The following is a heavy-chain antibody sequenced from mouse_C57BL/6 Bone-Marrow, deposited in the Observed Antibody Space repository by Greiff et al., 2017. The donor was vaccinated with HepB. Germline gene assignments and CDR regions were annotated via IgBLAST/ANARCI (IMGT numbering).Heavy chain of an antibody. CDR2: LSDGGSYT. V-gene: IGHV5-4*01. J-gene: IGHJ1*03. CDR1: GFTFRSYA. Sequence: VKLVGSGGGLVKPGGSLKLSCAASGFTFRSYALSWVRQTPEKRLGWVATLSDGGSYTYYPDNVKGRFTISRDNAKNNLYLQMSHLKSEDTAMYYCARDNYGSRRYFDVWGTGTTVTVSS. D-gene: IGHD1-1*01. CDR3: ARDNYGSRRYFDV.